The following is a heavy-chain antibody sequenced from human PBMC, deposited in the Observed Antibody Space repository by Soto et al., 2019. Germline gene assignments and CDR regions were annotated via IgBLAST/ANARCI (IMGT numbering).Heavy chain of an antibody. Sequence: QVQLMQPGAEVMKPGASMTVSCKASGDTFSRHYVHWVRQAPGQGLEWMGRINPGYGDTTYSEEFQGRVTMTRDTSTNTVYMDLSRLRSDDTAVYYCATRVKGDFDVWGQGTTVVVS. J-gene: IGHJ6*01. V-gene: IGHV1-46*03. D-gene: IGHD3-3*01. CDR1: GDTFSRHY. CDR3: ATRVKGDFDV. CDR2: INPGYGDT.